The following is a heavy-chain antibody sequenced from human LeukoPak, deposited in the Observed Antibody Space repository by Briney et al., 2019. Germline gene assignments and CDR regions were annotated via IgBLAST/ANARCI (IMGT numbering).Heavy chain of an antibody. Sequence: HPGGSLRLSCAASGFTFSSYVIHWVRQAPGKGLEWVALISTDGKKKYYADSVKGRFTISRDNSKNTLYLQMTSLKTEDTAVYYCTTITMLLVHPDYWGQGTLVTVSS. CDR2: ISTDGKKK. CDR3: TTITMLLVHPDY. J-gene: IGHJ4*02. CDR1: GFTFSSYV. D-gene: IGHD3-22*01. V-gene: IGHV3-30*03.